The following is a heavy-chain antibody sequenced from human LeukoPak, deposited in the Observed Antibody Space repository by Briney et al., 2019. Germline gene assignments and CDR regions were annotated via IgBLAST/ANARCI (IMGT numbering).Heavy chain of an antibody. CDR2: INPSGGST. J-gene: IGHJ6*03. CDR1: GYTFTSYY. CDR3: ARDSPPYESGYYGYYYYYYMDV. V-gene: IGHV1-46*01. Sequence: ASVKVSCKASGYTFTSYYMHWVRQAPGQGLEWMGIINPSGGSTSYAQKFQGRVTMTRDMSTSTDYMELSSLRSEDTAVYYCARDSPPYESGYYGYYYYYYMDVWGKGTTVTVSS. D-gene: IGHD3-22*01.